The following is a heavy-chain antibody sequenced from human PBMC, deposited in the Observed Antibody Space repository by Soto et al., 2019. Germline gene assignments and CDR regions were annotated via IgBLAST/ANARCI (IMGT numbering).Heavy chain of an antibody. J-gene: IGHJ4*02. D-gene: IGHD3-9*01. CDR2: IIPIFGTA. CDR3: ARGVRYFDWLLMVPLYYFDY. Sequence: QVQLVQSGAEVKKPGSSVKVSCKASGGTFSSYAISWVRQAPGQGLEWMGGIIPIFGTANYAQKFQGRVTITADESTSTAYRELSSLRSEDTAVYYCARGVRYFDWLLMVPLYYFDYWGQGTLVTVSS. V-gene: IGHV1-69*01. CDR1: GGTFSSYA.